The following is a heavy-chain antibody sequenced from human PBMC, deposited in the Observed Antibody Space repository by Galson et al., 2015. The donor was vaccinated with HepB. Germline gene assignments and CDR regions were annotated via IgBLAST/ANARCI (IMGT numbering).Heavy chain of an antibody. V-gene: IGHV1-2*06. CDR1: GYTFTGYY. D-gene: IGHD2-15*01. J-gene: IGHJ4*02. Sequence: SVKVSCKASGYTFTGYYMHWVRQAPGQGLEWMGRINPNTGDANYAQKFRGRVTMTRATSISTAYMELSRLRSDDTAVYYCARDRSCGGSAENDYWGQGTLVTVSS. CDR2: INPNTGDA. CDR3: ARDRSCGGSAENDY.